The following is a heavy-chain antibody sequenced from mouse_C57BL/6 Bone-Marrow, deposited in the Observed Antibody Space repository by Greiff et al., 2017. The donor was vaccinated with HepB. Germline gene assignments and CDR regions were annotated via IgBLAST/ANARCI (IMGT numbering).Heavy chain of an antibody. CDR2: IYPGDGDT. V-gene: IGHV1-82*01. CDR1: GYAFSSSW. D-gene: IGHD1-1*01. Sequence: VKVVESGPELVKPGASVKISCKASGYAFSSSWMNWVKQRHGKGLEWIGRIYPGDGDTNYNGKFKGKATLTADKSSSTAYMQLSSLTSEDTAVYFCARLLLSFDYWGQGTTLTVSS. CDR3: ARLLLSFDY. J-gene: IGHJ2*01.